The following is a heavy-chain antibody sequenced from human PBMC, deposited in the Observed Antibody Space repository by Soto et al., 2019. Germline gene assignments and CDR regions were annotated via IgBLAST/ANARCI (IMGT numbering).Heavy chain of an antibody. CDR1: GYTFTSYG. CDR2: ISAYNGNT. CDR3: ARTGYSSSWYTAPQRRGFDP. V-gene: IGHV1-18*04. Sequence: QVQLVQSGAEVKKPGASVKVSCKASGYTFTSYGISWVRQAPGQGLEWMGWISAYNGNTNYAQKLQGRVTMTTDTSTSSAYMELRSLRSDDTAVYYCARTGYSSSWYTAPQRRGFDPWGQGTLVTVSS. D-gene: IGHD6-13*01. J-gene: IGHJ5*02.